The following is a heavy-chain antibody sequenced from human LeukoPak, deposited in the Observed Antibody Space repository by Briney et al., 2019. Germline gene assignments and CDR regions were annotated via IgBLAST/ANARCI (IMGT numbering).Heavy chain of an antibody. D-gene: IGHD3-16*02. J-gene: IGHJ4*02. CDR1: GGSLSGYY. CDR3: ARNSYVWGSYRFDY. Sequence: SETLSLTCYGGSLSGYYWSWIRQPPGKGLEWIGEINHSGSTNYNPSLKSRVTISVDTSKNQFSLKLSSVTAADTAVYYCARNSYVWGSYRFDYWGQGTLVTVSS. V-gene: IGHV4-34*01. CDR2: INHSGST.